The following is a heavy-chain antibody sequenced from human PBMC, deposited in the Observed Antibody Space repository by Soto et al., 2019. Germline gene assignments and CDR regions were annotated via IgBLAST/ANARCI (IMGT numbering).Heavy chain of an antibody. V-gene: IGHV3-48*02. Sequence: EVQLVESGGGLVQPGGSLRLSCAASGFPFSSYAMNWVLQAPGKGLEWVSYINSGSSTIYYADSAKGRFTISRDNAKNSLYLQMNSLRDEDTAVYFCVRDRGYTGYDLQYWGQGALVAVSS. CDR2: INSGSSTI. CDR1: GFPFSSYA. D-gene: IGHD5-12*01. CDR3: VRDRGYTGYDLQY. J-gene: IGHJ4*02.